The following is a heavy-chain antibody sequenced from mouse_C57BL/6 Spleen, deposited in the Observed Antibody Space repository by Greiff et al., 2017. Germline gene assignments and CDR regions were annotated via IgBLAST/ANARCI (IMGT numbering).Heavy chain of an antibody. D-gene: IGHD1-1*01. V-gene: IGHV1-26*01. J-gene: IGHJ1*03. CDR3: ARSGYYGKKYWYFDV. Sequence: EVKLMESGPELVKPGASVKISCKASGYTFTDYYMNWVKQSHGKSLEWIGDINPNNGGTSYNQKFKGKATLTVDKSSSTAYMELRSLTSEDSAVYYCARSGYYGKKYWYFDVWGTGTTVTVSS. CDR1: GYTFTDYY. CDR2: INPNNGGT.